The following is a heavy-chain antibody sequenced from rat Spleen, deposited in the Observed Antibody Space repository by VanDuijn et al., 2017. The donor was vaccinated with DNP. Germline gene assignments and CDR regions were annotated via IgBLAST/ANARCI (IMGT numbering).Heavy chain of an antibody. Sequence: EVQLQESGPGLVKPSQSLSLTCSVTGYSITSSYRWNWIRKFPGNKMEWIGHISYSGTTSYHPSLKIRISITRDTSKNQFFLQVDSVTTEDTATYYCARGDYGGYSHWFDYWGQGTLVTVSS. CDR3: ARGDYGGYSHWFDY. V-gene: IGHV3-1*01. D-gene: IGHD1-11*01. CDR1: GYSITSSY. J-gene: IGHJ3*01. CDR2: ISYSGTT.